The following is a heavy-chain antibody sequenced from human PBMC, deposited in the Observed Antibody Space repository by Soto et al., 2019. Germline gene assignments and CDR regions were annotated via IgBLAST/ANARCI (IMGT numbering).Heavy chain of an antibody. V-gene: IGHV1-69*13. D-gene: IGHD2-21*02. Sequence: SVKVSCKASGGTFSSYAISWLRQAPGQGLEWMGGIIPIFGTANYAQKFQGRVTITADESTSTAYMELSSLRSEDTAVYYCARLYCGGDCYAGYYGMDVWGQGTTVTVSS. CDR2: IIPIFGTA. CDR1: GGTFSSYA. J-gene: IGHJ6*02. CDR3: ARLYCGGDCYAGYYGMDV.